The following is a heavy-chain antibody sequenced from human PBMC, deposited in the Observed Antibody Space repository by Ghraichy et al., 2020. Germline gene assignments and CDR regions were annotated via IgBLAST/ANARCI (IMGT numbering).Heavy chain of an antibody. V-gene: IGHV4-34*01. CDR3: ATRVPYSSGWKPTRGCFDY. CDR1: GGSFSGYY. CDR2: INHSGST. Sequence: SETLSLTCAVYGGSFSGYYWSWIRQPPGKGLEWIGEINHSGSTNYNPSLKSRVTISVDTSKNQFSLKLSSVTAADTAVYYCATRVPYSSGWKPTRGCFDYWGQGTLVTVSS. D-gene: IGHD6-19*01. J-gene: IGHJ4*02.